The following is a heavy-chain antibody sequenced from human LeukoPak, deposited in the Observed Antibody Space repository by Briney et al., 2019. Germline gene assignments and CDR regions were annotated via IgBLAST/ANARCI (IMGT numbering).Heavy chain of an antibody. CDR1: GYTFTSYG. CDR3: AREGTYYDILTGYHLWLNYYYYGMDV. J-gene: IGHJ6*02. Sequence: ASVKVSCKASGYTFTSYGISWVRQAPGQGLEWMGWISDYNGNTNYAQKLQGRVTLTTDTSTSTAYIELRSLRSDDTAVYYCAREGTYYDILTGYHLWLNYYYYGMDVWGQGTTVTVSS. V-gene: IGHV1-18*01. D-gene: IGHD3-9*01. CDR2: ISDYNGNT.